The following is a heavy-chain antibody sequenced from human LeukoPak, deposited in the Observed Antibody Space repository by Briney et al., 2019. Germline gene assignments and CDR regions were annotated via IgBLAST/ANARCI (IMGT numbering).Heavy chain of an antibody. CDR2: INQDGSEK. V-gene: IGHV3-7*01. D-gene: IGHD1-14*01. CDR1: GFTFSSYW. Sequence: GGSLRLSCAASGFTFSSYWINWVRQAPGKGLEWVVNINQDGSEKYYVDSVKGRFTISRDNAKNSLYLQMNSLRAEDTAVYYCARDFRNAGDYWGQGTLVTVSS. J-gene: IGHJ4*02. CDR3: ARDFRNAGDY.